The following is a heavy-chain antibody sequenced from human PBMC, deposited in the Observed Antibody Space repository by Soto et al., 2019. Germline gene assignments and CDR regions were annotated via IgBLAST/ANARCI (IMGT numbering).Heavy chain of an antibody. V-gene: IGHV1-18*01. CDR1: GYTFTRYG. CDR3: AKNGQPPYYYYGMDV. J-gene: IGHJ6*02. D-gene: IGHD2-8*01. Sequence: QGQLVQSGGEAKKPGASVKVSCKASGYTFTRYGISWVRQAPGQGLEWMGWISGYNGDTNYAQKSQGRDTMTIDTSTSTAYMELRSLTSDDTAVYYCAKNGQPPYYYYGMDVWGQGTTVTVSS. CDR2: ISGYNGDT.